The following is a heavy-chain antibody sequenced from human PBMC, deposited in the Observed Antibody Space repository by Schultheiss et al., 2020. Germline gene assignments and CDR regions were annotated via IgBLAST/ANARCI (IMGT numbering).Heavy chain of an antibody. CDR1: GGSVSSGSYY. D-gene: IGHD3-16*01. CDR2: INHSGST. Sequence: SETLSLTCTVSGGSVSSGSYYWNWIRQPPGKGLEWIGEINHSGSTSYNPSLKSRVIISVDTSKNQFSLKLSSVTAADSAVYYCARLGGYGPNLFDYWGQGTLVTVSS. J-gene: IGHJ4*02. CDR3: ARLGGYGPNLFDY. V-gene: IGHV4-61*01.